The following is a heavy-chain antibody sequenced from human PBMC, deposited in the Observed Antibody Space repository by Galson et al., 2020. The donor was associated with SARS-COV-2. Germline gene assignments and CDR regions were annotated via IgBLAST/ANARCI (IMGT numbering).Heavy chain of an antibody. J-gene: IGHJ5*02. V-gene: IGHV4-59*13. CDR3: AGDASMITFGGPFDA. D-gene: IGHD3-16*01. CDR1: GGSISSYY. Sequence: SETLSLTCTVPGGSISSYYWSWIRQPPGKGLEWIGYIYYSGSTNYNPSLKSRVTISVDTSKNQFSLKLSSVTAADTAVYYCAGDASMITFGGPFDAWGQGTLVTVSS. CDR2: IYYSGST.